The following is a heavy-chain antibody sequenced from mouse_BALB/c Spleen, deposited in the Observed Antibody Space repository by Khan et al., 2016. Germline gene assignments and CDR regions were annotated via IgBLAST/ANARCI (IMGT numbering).Heavy chain of an antibody. Sequence: EVQLVESGGGLVQPKGSLKLSCAASGFTFNNYAMNWVRQAPGKGLEWVARIRSKSNNYATYSADSVKDRFTISRDDSQSMLYLQMNNLKTEDTTMDNRVNQGGNYEAWVAYWGQGTLVTVSA. J-gene: IGHJ3*01. CDR1: GFTFNNYA. CDR2: IRSKSNNYAT. V-gene: IGHV10-1*02. CDR3: VNQGGNYEAWVAY. D-gene: IGHD2-1*01.